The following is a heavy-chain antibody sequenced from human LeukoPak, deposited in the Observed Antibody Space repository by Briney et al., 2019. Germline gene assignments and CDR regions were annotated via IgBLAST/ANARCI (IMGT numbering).Heavy chain of an antibody. Sequence: GGPLRLSCAASGFPFSTYTMNWVLQAPGKGLEWVSSISSSSSYIYYADSMKGRFTISRDNAKNSLYLQMNNLRAEDTAVYYCARDRRYFDTGGLGGPDYWGQGTLVTVSS. J-gene: IGHJ4*02. CDR3: ARDRRYFDTGGLGGPDY. D-gene: IGHD2-8*02. V-gene: IGHV3-21*01. CDR1: GFPFSTYT. CDR2: ISSSSSYI.